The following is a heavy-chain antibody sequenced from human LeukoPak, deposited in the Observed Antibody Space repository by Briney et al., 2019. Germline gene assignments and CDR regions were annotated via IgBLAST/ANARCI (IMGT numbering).Heavy chain of an antibody. CDR1: GFTVSSNY. J-gene: IGHJ4*02. CDR2: IYSGGST. Sequence: GGSLRLSCAASGFTVSSNYMGWVRQAPGKGLEWVSVIYSGGSTYYADSVKGRFTISRDNSKNTLYLQMNSLRAEDTAVYYCARWRGVQSEFVYWGQGALVTVSS. D-gene: IGHD5-24*01. V-gene: IGHV3-53*01. CDR3: ARWRGVQSEFVY.